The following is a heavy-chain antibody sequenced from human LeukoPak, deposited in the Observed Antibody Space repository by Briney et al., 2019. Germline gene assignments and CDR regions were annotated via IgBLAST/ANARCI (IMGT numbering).Heavy chain of an antibody. D-gene: IGHD3-22*01. V-gene: IGHV4-59*08. Sequence: SETLSLTCTVSGGSISSYYWSGIRQPPGKGLEWIGYIYYSGSTNYNPSLKSRVTISVDTSKNQFSLKLSSVTAADTAVHYCARVGYSGASDIWGQGTMVTVSS. CDR1: GGSISSYY. CDR2: IYYSGST. CDR3: ARVGYSGASDI. J-gene: IGHJ3*02.